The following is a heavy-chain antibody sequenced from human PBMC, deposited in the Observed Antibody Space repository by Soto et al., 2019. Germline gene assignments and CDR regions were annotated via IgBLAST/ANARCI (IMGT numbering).Heavy chain of an antibody. J-gene: IGHJ3*02. Sequence: ASVKVSCKASGYTFTSYGISWVRQAPGQGLEWMGWISAYNGNTNYAQKLQGRFTMTTDTSTSTAYMELRSLRSDDTAVYYCARDGRLYNWNAPGAFDIWGQGTMVTVSS. CDR1: GYTFTSYG. CDR2: ISAYNGNT. V-gene: IGHV1-18*01. D-gene: IGHD1-1*01. CDR3: ARDGRLYNWNAPGAFDI.